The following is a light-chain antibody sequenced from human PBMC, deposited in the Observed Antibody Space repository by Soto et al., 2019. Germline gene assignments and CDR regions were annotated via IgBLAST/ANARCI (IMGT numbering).Light chain of an antibody. J-gene: IGKJ4*01. V-gene: IGKV3-15*01. CDR2: GAS. CDR1: QSVSSN. Sequence: EIVMTQSPATLSVSPGERATLSCRASQSVSSNLAWYQQKPGQAPRLLIYGASTRATGIPARFSGSGSGTEFTLTFSSLQSEDFAVYYCQQYNNWFRTFGGGTKVEIK. CDR3: QQYNNWFRT.